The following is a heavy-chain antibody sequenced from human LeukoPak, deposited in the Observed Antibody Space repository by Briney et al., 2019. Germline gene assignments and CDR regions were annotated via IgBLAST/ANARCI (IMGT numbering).Heavy chain of an antibody. J-gene: IGHJ5*02. D-gene: IGHD3-10*01. CDR1: GYSFNSYW. V-gene: IGHV5-51*03. CDR2: IYPGDSDT. CDR3: ARCQRVEGSDP. Sequence: GESLKISCKGSGYSFNSYWIAWVRQMPGKGLEWMGIIYPGDSDTRYSPSFQGQVTISTDKSISTAYLQWSSLKASDTAMYYCARCQRVEGSDPWGQGTLVTVSS.